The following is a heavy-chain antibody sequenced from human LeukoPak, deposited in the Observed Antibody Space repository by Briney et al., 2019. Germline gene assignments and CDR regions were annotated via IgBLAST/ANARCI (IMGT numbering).Heavy chain of an antibody. Sequence: GASVKVSCKASGYTFSSYTINWVRQAPGQGLEWMGWINTNTGNPTYARDFTGRFVFSLDTSVSTAYLQISSLKAEDTAVYYCARTRVVGWFYFDFWGQGTLVTVSS. D-gene: IGHD2-15*01. J-gene: IGHJ4*02. CDR1: GYTFSSYT. CDR2: INTNTGNP. V-gene: IGHV7-4-1*02. CDR3: ARTRVVGWFYFDF.